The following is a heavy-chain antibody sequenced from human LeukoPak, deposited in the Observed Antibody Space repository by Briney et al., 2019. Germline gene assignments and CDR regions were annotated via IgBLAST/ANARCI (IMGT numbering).Heavy chain of an antibody. CDR3: ARAGLRYSYGYRGNFDY. CDR2: ISSSGSTI. Sequence: GGSLRLSCAASGFTFSSYEMNWVRQAPGKGLEWVSYISSSGSTIYYADSVKGRFTISRDNAKNSLYLQMNSLRAEDTAVYYCARAGLRYSYGYRGNFDYWGQGTLVTVSS. V-gene: IGHV3-48*03. J-gene: IGHJ4*02. CDR1: GFTFSSYE. D-gene: IGHD5-18*01.